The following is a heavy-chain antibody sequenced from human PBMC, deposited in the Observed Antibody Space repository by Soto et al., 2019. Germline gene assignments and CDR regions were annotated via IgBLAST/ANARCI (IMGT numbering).Heavy chain of an antibody. Sequence: PSETLSLTCTVSGGSINNHYWSWIRQPPGKGLEWIGYIYYSGSTNYNPSLKSRVTISVDTSKNQFSLKLSSVTAADTAVYYCARHENGYCSGGSCFSHEARGFDPWGQGTLVTVSS. CDR1: GGSINNHY. D-gene: IGHD2-15*01. V-gene: IGHV4-59*08. J-gene: IGHJ5*02. CDR3: ARHENGYCSGGSCFSHEARGFDP. CDR2: IYYSGST.